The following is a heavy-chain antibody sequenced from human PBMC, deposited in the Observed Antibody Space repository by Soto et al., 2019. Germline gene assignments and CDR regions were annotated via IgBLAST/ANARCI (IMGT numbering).Heavy chain of an antibody. J-gene: IGHJ6*02. D-gene: IGHD2-2*01. CDR2: IITIFHTA. CDR1: GDTFNSYA. V-gene: IGHV1-69*01. Sequence: QVQLVQSGAEVKKPGSSVKVSCKASGDTFNSYAISWVRQAPGQGLEWMGWIITIFHTANYAQKFQARVTMTADESASMACVELSCLRSKHTALYYCTRVGYWNTTRCLFYYYHDGMDVWGQGPTVTVS. CDR3: TRVGYWNTTRCLFYYYHDGMDV.